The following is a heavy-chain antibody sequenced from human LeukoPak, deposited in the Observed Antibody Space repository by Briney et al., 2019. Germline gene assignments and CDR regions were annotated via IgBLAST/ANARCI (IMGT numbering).Heavy chain of an antibody. CDR2: IYTSGST. J-gene: IGHJ4*02. CDR1: GGSISSGSYY. V-gene: IGHV4-61*02. D-gene: IGHD6-19*01. CDR3: ARVSRPGAVAGDY. Sequence: SETLSLTCTVSGGSISSGSYYWSWIRQPAGKGLEWIGRIYTSGSTNSNPSLKSRVTISVDTSKNQFSLKLSSVTAADTAVYYCARVSRPGAVAGDYWGQGTLVTVSS.